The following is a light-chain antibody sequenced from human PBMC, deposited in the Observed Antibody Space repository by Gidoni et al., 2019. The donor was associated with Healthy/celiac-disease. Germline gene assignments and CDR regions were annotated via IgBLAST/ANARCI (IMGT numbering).Light chain of an antibody. CDR3: SSYTSSSTLGV. CDR1: SSDVGGYHY. J-gene: IGLJ2*01. Sequence: QSALTQPASVAESPGPSFTISCTGTSSDVGGYHYVSGYQQHPGKAPKLMIYDVSNRPSGVSNRFSGSKSGNRASLTISGLQAEDEADYYCSSYTSSSTLGVFGGGTKLTVL. V-gene: IGLV2-14*01. CDR2: DVS.